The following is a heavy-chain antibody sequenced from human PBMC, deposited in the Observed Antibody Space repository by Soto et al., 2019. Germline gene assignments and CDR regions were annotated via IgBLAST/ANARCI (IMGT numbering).Heavy chain of an antibody. D-gene: IGHD3-22*01. J-gene: IGHJ3*02. Sequence: QVQLVESGGGVVQPGGSLRLSCAASGFTFSSYGMHWVRQAPGKGLEWVAVISYGGSNKYYADSVKGRFTISRHNSKNTLYLQLNSMKVEDKAVYYYAKVWTPEDSSCYYYPAHDAFDIWGPGKMVNVSS. CDR2: ISYGGSNK. CDR3: AKVWTPEDSSCYYYPAHDAFDI. V-gene: IGHV3-30*18. CDR1: GFTFSSYG.